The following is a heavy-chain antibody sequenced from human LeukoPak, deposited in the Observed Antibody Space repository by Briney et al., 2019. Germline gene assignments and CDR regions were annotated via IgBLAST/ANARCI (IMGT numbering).Heavy chain of an antibody. D-gene: IGHD3-3*01. Sequence: PGGSLRLSCAASGFRFSDFTMTWVRQAPGKGPEWVSAIGGRGGSTYYADSVKGRFTISRDNSKNTLYLQMNSLRAEDTAVYYCAKDSRYYDFWSGYPPIDYWGQGTLVTVSS. CDR3: AKDSRYYDFWSGYPPIDY. CDR1: GFRFSDFT. CDR2: IGGRGGST. J-gene: IGHJ4*02. V-gene: IGHV3-23*01.